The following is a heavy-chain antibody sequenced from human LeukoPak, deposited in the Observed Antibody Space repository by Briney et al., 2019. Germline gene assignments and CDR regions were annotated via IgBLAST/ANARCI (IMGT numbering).Heavy chain of an antibody. D-gene: IGHD3-3*01. J-gene: IGHJ4*02. V-gene: IGHV3-30*03. Sequence: GGSLRLSCAASGFPVSINHMNWVRQAPGKGLEWVAVISYSGQQKYYGDSVKGRFTVSRDNPKNTLYLQMNNLRDDDTAVYYCARVFLERLTSGYFDNWGQGTLVTVSP. CDR3: ARVFLERLTSGYFDN. CDR2: ISYSGQQK. CDR1: GFPVSINH.